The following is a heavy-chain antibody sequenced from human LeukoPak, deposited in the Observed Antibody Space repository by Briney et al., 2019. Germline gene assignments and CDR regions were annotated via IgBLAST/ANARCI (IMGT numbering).Heavy chain of an antibody. CDR3: ARDDSSGLIDY. CDR2: ISGSGGDT. J-gene: IGHJ4*02. Sequence: GGSLRLSCAASGFTFNRYAMSWVRQTPEKGLEWVSAISGSGGDTYYADSVKGRFTISRDNAKYSLYLQVNSLRAEDTAVYYCARDDSSGLIDYWGQGTLVTVSS. CDR1: GFTFNRYA. D-gene: IGHD6-19*01. V-gene: IGHV3-23*01.